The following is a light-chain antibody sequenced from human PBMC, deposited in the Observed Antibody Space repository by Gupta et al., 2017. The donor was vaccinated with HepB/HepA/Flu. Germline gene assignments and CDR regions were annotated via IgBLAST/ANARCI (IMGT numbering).Light chain of an antibody. Sequence: QPVLTQSRPAPASLRASVNLPCTLSSRHGSCAIACDPQQPDKGPRYLMKLNSDGSHSKGDVIPDRFSGSSSGAERYLTTASHQSEDEAYYYCQTWGTGIQVFGGGTKLTVL. V-gene: IGLV4-69*01. CDR3: QTWGTGIQV. CDR1: SRHGSCA. J-gene: IGLJ2*01. CDR2: LNSDGSH.